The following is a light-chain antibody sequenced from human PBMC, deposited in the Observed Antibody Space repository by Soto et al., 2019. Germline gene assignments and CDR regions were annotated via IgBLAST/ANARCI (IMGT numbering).Light chain of an antibody. CDR1: QSISSY. CDR3: QQSYSTPPT. V-gene: IGKV1-39*01. J-gene: IGKJ1*01. Sequence: DIQMTQSPSSLSASVGDRVTITCRASQSISSYLNWYQQKPGKAPKLLIYAASSLQSGVPSRFSGSGSGTDFTLNISSLQPEDCATYYCQQSYSTPPTFGQGTKVEIK. CDR2: AAS.